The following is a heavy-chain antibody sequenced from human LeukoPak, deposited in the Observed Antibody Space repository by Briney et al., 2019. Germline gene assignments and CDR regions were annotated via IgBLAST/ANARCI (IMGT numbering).Heavy chain of an antibody. J-gene: IGHJ6*02. CDR3: AKDEGKQQLVGPV. Sequence: GGVLRLSCAASGFTFSSYAMSWVRQAPGKGLEWVSAISGSGGSTYYADSVKGRFTISRDNSKNTLYLQMNSLRAEDTAVYYCAKDEGKQQLVGPVWGQGTTVTVSS. D-gene: IGHD6-13*01. V-gene: IGHV3-23*01. CDR1: GFTFSSYA. CDR2: ISGSGGST.